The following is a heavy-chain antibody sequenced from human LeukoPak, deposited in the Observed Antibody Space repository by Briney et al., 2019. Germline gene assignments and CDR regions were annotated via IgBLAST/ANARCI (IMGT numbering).Heavy chain of an antibody. J-gene: IGHJ4*01. CDR3: ARDLGINTGWYGFDS. D-gene: IGHD6-19*01. CDR2: IHASEIT. Sequence: SETLSLTCNVSGGSINVDYNTDYWSWIRQPAGKGLEWIGRIHASEITSYNPSFRGRVTVSLDKSMNQVSLHLASVTAADTTVYYCARDLGINTGWYGFDSWGLGILVTVSS. CDR1: GGSINVDYNTDY. V-gene: IGHV4-4*07.